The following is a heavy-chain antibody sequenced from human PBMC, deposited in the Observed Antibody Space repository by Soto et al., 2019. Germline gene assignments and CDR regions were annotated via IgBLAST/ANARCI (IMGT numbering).Heavy chain of an antibody. J-gene: IGHJ4*01. CDR1: GDTFNFYT. V-gene: IGHV1-69*02. Sequence: SVKVSCKASGDTFNFYTINWVRQAPGLGLEWLGRIIPYLSVSNYAQKFQGRVTITADKSTSTAYMEVRSLRSEDTAMYYCATSFGSGYRTFDYWGQ. D-gene: IGHD3-10*01. CDR3: ATSFGSGYRTFDY. CDR2: IIPYLSVS.